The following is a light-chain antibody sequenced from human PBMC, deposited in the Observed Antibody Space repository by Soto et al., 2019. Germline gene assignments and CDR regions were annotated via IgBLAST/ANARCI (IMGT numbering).Light chain of an antibody. V-gene: IGKV3-20*01. Sequence: EVVLTQSPGTLSLSPGEGATLSCRASQSVRSDSLAWYQQKPGQAPRLLIFGASSRATDTPDRFSGSGSGTDFTLTITRVDTEDFAVYYCHYYADSPYTFGQGTRLEI. CDR3: HYYADSPYT. J-gene: IGKJ2*01. CDR1: QSVRSDS. CDR2: GAS.